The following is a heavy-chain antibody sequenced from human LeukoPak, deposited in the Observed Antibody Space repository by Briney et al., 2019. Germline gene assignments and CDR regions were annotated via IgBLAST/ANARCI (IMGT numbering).Heavy chain of an antibody. J-gene: IGHJ4*02. Sequence: ASVKVSCKASGGTFSSYAISWVRQAPGQGLEWMGWISAYNGNTNYAQKLQGRVTMTTDTSTSTAYMELRSLRSDDTAVYYCARGYSSGWPEDYWGQGTLVTVSS. CDR1: GGTFSSYA. CDR2: ISAYNGNT. CDR3: ARGYSSGWPEDY. D-gene: IGHD6-19*01. V-gene: IGHV1-18*01.